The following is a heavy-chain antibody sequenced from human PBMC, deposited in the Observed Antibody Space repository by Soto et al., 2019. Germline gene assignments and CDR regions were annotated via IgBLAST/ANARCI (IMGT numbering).Heavy chain of an antibody. D-gene: IGHD3-10*01. J-gene: IGHJ3*02. CDR2: IYYSGST. CDR3: ARRKESPVRGDPFDI. Sequence: QLQLQESGPGLVKPSETLSLTCTVSGGSISSSSYYWGWIRQPPGKGLEWIGSIYYSGSTYYNPSRKSRVTISVDTSKNQFSLKLSSVTAADTAVYYCARRKESPVRGDPFDIWGQGTMVTVSS. CDR1: GGSISSSSYY. V-gene: IGHV4-39*01.